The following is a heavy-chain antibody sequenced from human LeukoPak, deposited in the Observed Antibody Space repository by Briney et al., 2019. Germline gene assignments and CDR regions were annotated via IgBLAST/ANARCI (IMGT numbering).Heavy chain of an antibody. J-gene: IGHJ4*02. CDR3: ARGNSSSLGY. CDR1: GDSVSSNSAA. D-gene: IGHD6-13*01. Sequence: SQTLSLTCAISGDSVSSNSAAWNWIRQSPSRGLEWLGRTYYRSKWYNDYAVSVKSRITINPDTSKNQFSLKLSSVTAADTAVYYCARGNSSSLGYWGQGTLVTVSS. V-gene: IGHV6-1*01. CDR2: TYYRSKWYN.